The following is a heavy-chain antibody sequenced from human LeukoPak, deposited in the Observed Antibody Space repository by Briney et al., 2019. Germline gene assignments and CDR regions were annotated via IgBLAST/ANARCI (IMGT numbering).Heavy chain of an antibody. CDR1: GGTFSSYA. J-gene: IGHJ4*02. V-gene: IGHV1-69*13. D-gene: IGHD4-23*01. Sequence: ASVKASCKASGGTFSSYAISWVRQAPGQGLEWMGGIIPIFGTANYAQKFQGRVTITADESTSTAYTELSSLRSEDTAVYYCARRHGGGYFDYWGQGTLVSVSS. CDR2: IIPIFGTA. CDR3: ARRHGGGYFDY.